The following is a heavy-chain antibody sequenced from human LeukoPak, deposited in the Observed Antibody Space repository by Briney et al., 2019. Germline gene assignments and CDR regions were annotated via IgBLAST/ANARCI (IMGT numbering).Heavy chain of an antibody. V-gene: IGHV4-39*01. CDR2: IYNSGST. D-gene: IGHD2-15*01. CDR3: ARRHYSNWFDP. CDR1: GGSISSSSYY. J-gene: IGHJ5*02. Sequence: SETLSLTCTVSGGSISSSSYYWGWIRQPPGKGLEWIGSIYNSGSTYYNPSLKSRVTISVDTSKNQFSLKLSSVTAADTAVYYCARRHYSNWFDPWGQGTLVTVPS.